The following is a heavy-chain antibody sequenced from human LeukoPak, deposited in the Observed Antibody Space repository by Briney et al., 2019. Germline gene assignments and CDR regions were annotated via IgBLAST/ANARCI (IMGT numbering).Heavy chain of an antibody. CDR1: GGSISSYY. D-gene: IGHD1-26*01. CDR2: IYYSGST. V-gene: IGHV4-59*08. Sequence: PSETLSLTCTVSGGSISSYYWSWIRQPPGKGLEWIGYIYYSGSTNYNPSLKSRVTISVDTSKNQFSLKLSSVTAADTAVYYCARQPWWELPHKIYYFDYWGQGTLVTVSS. CDR3: ARQPWWELPHKIYYFDY. J-gene: IGHJ4*02.